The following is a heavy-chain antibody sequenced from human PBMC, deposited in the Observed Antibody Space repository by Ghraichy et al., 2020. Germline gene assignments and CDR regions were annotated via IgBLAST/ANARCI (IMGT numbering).Heavy chain of an antibody. CDR3: AKGGVADYGGNSD. D-gene: IGHD4-23*01. V-gene: IGHV3-23*01. CDR2: ISGSGSNT. J-gene: IGHJ4*02. Sequence: GSLRLSCAASGFTFSSYAMSWVRQAPGKGLEWVSGISGSGSNTYYVDSVKGRFTISRDNSKNALYLQMNSLRAEDTAVYYCAKGGVADYGGNSDWGQGTLVTVSS. CDR1: GFTFSSYA.